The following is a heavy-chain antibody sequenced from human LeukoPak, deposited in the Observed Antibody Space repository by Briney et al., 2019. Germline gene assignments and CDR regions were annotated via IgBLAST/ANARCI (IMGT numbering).Heavy chain of an antibody. CDR3: ATLGLLRGAGFNLATHFDF. CDR1: GVSISNNYFY. V-gene: IGHV4-39*01. J-gene: IGHJ4*02. Sequence: SETLSLTCTVSGVSISNNYFYWAWIRQPPGKGLELIGYVHYTGRTFYNSSLKSRVTISADTSQNQFSLSLTSVTAADTAVYYCATLGLLRGAGFNLATHFDFWGQGTLVTVPS. CDR2: VHYTGRT. D-gene: IGHD1-26*01.